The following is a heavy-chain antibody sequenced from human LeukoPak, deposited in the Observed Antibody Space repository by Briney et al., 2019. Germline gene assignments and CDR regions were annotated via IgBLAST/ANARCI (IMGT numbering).Heavy chain of an antibody. D-gene: IGHD3-22*01. J-gene: IGHJ4*02. V-gene: IGHV1-18*01. Sequence: ASVKVSCKASGYTFTSYGISWVRQPPGQGLEWMGWISAYNGNTNYAQKLQGRVTMTTDTSTSTAYMELRSLRSDDTAVYYCARVISTMIVVVNDFDYWGQGTLVTVSS. CDR1: GYTFTSYG. CDR2: ISAYNGNT. CDR3: ARVISTMIVVVNDFDY.